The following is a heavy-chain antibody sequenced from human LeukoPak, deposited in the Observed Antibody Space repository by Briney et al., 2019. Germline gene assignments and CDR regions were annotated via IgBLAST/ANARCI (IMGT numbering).Heavy chain of an antibody. J-gene: IGHJ5*02. D-gene: IGHD3-22*01. Sequence: SETLSLTCAVYGGSFSGYYWSWIRQPPGKGLEWIGEINHSGSTNYNPSLKSRVTISVDTSKNQFSLKLSSVTAADTAVYYCARDPIYYDSSGYYYGRPRDWFDPWGQGTLVTVSS. CDR1: GGSFSGYY. V-gene: IGHV4-34*01. CDR3: ARDPIYYDSSGYYYGRPRDWFDP. CDR2: INHSGST.